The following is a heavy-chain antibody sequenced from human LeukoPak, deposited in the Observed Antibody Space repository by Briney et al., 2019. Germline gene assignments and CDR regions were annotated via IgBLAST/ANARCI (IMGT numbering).Heavy chain of an antibody. J-gene: IGHJ5*02. V-gene: IGHV1-2*02. CDR2: INPNSGAT. D-gene: IGHD3-22*01. Sequence: GAPVKVSCKASGYTFTNYGIIWVRQAPGQGLEWMGWINPNSGATNYAQKFQGRVTMTRDTSITTAYMELSRLRSDDTAVYYCARERNSGITMIVVVTENWFDPWGQGTLVTVSS. CDR3: ARERNSGITMIVVVTENWFDP. CDR1: GYTFTNYG.